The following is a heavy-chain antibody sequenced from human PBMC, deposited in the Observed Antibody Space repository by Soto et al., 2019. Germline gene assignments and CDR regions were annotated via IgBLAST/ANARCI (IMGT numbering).Heavy chain of an antibody. J-gene: IGHJ3*01. CDR3: VKRGRNWGAFDF. CDR1: GFILNNYA. D-gene: IGHD7-27*01. V-gene: IGHV3-23*01. Sequence: VQLLESGGDLVQPGGSLRLSCVASGFILNNYAMSWVRQAPGKGLEWVSTIGGTDGDSDGVAWYEASVKGRFPISRDSSANTLFLHMDNLRAEDSALYYCVKRGRNWGAFDFWGQGTTVVVSS. CDR2: IGGTDGDSDGVA.